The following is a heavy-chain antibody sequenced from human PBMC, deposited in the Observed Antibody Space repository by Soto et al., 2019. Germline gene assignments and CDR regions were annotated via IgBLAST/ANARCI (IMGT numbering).Heavy chain of an antibody. CDR2: IYHSGST. CDR1: GGSISSSNW. V-gene: IGHV4-4*02. J-gene: IGHJ5*02. CDR3: ARDSSGSGSYWFDP. Sequence: SETLSLTCAVSGGSISSSNWWSRVRQPPGKGLEWIGEIYHSGSTNYNPSLKSRVTISVDKSKNQFSLKLSSVTAADTAVYYCARDSSGSGSYWFDPWGQGTLVTVSS. D-gene: IGHD3-10*01.